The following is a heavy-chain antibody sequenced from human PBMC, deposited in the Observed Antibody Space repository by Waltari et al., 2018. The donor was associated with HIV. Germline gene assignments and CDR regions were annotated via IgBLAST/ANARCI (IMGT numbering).Heavy chain of an antibody. V-gene: IGHV4-38-2*02. D-gene: IGHD3-22*01. CDR1: GYSISSGYY. CDR3: ARCYDSSGYYSPFDY. CDR2: IYHSGST. J-gene: IGHJ4*02. Sequence: QVQLQESGPGLVKPSETLSLTCTVSGYSISSGYYWGWIRQPPGKGLEWIGSIYHSGSTYYTPSLKNRVTISVDTSKNQFSLKLSSVTAADTAVYYCARCYDSSGYYSPFDYWGQGTLVTVSS.